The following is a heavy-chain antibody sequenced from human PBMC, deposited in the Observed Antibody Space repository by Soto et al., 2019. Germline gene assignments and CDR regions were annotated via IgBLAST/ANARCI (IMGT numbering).Heavy chain of an antibody. CDR2: ISYDGST. J-gene: IGHJ4*02. CDR3: ATLTKYDILTGFYPC. Sequence: GGSLRLSCADSEFTFSSYGMHWVRQAPGKGLEWVAGISYDGSTYYADSVKGRFIISRDNSNNTLYFQMNSLRAEDTAVYYCATLTKYDILTGFYPCWGQGTLVTVSS. D-gene: IGHD3-9*01. V-gene: IGHV3-30*03. CDR1: EFTFSSYG.